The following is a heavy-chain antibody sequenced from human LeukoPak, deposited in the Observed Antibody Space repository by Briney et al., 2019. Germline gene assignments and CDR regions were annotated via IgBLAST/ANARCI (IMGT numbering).Heavy chain of an antibody. CDR1: GYSFTSYR. CDR2: IYPGDSDT. V-gene: IGHV5-51*01. Sequence: GESLKISCKGSGYSFTSYRIGWVRQMPGKGLEWMGIIYPGDSDTRYSPSFQGQVTISADKSISTAYLQWSSLKASDTAMYYCARRSPYYYDSSGYYYDYWGQGTLVTVSS. D-gene: IGHD3-22*01. J-gene: IGHJ4*02. CDR3: ARRSPYYYDSSGYYYDY.